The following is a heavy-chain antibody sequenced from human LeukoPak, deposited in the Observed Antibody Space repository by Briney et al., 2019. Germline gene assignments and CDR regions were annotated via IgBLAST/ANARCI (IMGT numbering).Heavy chain of an antibody. CDR1: GFTFSSYS. D-gene: IGHD2-2*01. CDR3: AKAVVIVPTATPFDY. Sequence: GGSLRLSCAASGFTFSSYSMNWVRQAPGKGLEWVSSISSSSSYIYYADSVKGRFTISRDNAKNSLYLQMNSLRAEGTAVYYCAKAVVIVPTATPFDYWGQGTLVTVSS. V-gene: IGHV3-21*04. J-gene: IGHJ4*02. CDR2: ISSSSSYI.